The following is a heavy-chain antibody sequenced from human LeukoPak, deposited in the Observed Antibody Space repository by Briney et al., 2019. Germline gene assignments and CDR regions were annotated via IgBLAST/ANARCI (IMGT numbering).Heavy chain of an antibody. CDR1: GFTFRNYW. CDR3: ASQFWWAAVVGPALDC. J-gene: IGHJ4*02. CDR2: IKEEGREI. D-gene: IGHD2-21*01. V-gene: IGHV3-7*05. Sequence: RGSLRLSCAASGFTFRNYWMSWVRQAPGKGGEGVANIKEEGREIYYVDSVKGRFTISRDNAKNSLYLQMSSLRVEDTAVYYCASQFWWAAVVGPALDCWGQGSLVTVSS.